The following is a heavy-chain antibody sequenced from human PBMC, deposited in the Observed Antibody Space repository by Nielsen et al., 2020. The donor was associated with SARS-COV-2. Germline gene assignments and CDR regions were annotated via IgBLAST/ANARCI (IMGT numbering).Heavy chain of an antibody. CDR3: ANFNALYYYGMDV. CDR2: ISYDGSNK. J-gene: IGHJ6*02. Sequence: GESLKISCAASGFTFSSYGMHWVRQAPGKGLEWVAVISYDGSNKYYADSVKGRFTISRDNSKNTLYLQMNSLRAEDTAVYYCANFNALYYYGMDVWGQGTTVTVSS. CDR1: GFTFSSYG. V-gene: IGHV3-30*18.